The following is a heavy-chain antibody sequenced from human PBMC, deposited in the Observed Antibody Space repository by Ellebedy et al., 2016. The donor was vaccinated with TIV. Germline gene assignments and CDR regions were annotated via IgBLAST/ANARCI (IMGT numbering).Heavy chain of an antibody. CDR1: GFTFRNFA. CDR2: ISSSGVSS. D-gene: IGHD3-22*01. V-gene: IGHV3-23*01. CDR3: AKLDNSGYYDGRLDY. Sequence: GGSLRLSCAASGFTFRNFAMTWVRQAPGKGLEWVSSISSSGVSSDYADSVRGRVTIYRDNTKSTLYLQMDSLRAEDWAEYYCAKLDNSGYYDGRLDYWGQGTLVTVSS. J-gene: IGHJ4*02.